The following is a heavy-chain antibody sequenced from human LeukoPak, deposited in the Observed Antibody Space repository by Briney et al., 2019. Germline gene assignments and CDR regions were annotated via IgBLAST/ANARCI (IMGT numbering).Heavy chain of an antibody. CDR2: IFYSGNT. Sequence: SETLSLTCTVSGGFISSSSYYWGWIRQPPGKGLEWIGSIFYSGNTYYNPSLKSRVTISVDTSKNQFSLRLSSVTAADTAVYYCAREGWGYNDGRGSFDYWGQGTLVTVSS. J-gene: IGHJ4*02. CDR3: AREGWGYNDGRGSFDY. D-gene: IGHD3-22*01. V-gene: IGHV4-39*02. CDR1: GGFISSSSYY.